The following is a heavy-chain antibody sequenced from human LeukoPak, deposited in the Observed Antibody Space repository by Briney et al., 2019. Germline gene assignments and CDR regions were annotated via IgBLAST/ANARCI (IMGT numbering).Heavy chain of an antibody. CDR1: GVSLSAPMMG. V-gene: IGHV2-5*01. J-gene: IGHJ3*02. CDR2: IYWNDDE. D-gene: IGHD3-10*01. Sequence: SGPTLVKPTQTLTLTCTFSGVSLSAPMMGVGWIRQPPGKALEWLALIYWNDDERYSPSLKNRFTITKDTSKNQVLLTMTNMDPVDTATYYCAFVDYDSETGGAFGTWGQGTTVSVSS. CDR3: AFVDYDSETGGAFGT.